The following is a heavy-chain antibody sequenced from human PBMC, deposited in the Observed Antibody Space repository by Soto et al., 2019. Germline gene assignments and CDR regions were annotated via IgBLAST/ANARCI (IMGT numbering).Heavy chain of an antibody. CDR3: ARGGESDGPIGAFDI. V-gene: IGHV4-59*01. D-gene: IGHD3-16*01. Sequence: PSETLSLTCTVSGGSISSYFWNWIRQPPGKTLEWIGYIYNSGSTSYNPSLKSRVTISVDTSKNQFSLKLSSVTAADTAIYYCARGGESDGPIGAFDIWGQGTMVTV. CDR2: IYNSGST. J-gene: IGHJ3*02. CDR1: GGSISSYF.